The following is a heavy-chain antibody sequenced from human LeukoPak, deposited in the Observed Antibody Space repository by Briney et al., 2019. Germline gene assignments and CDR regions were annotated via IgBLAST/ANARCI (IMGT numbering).Heavy chain of an antibody. V-gene: IGHV3-74*01. CDR2: VTRDGSGK. CDR1: GFTFSGYW. CDR3: ARDGDGYNFDY. D-gene: IGHD5-24*01. J-gene: IGHJ4*02. Sequence: GGSLRLSCAASGFTFSGYWMHWVRQAPGKGLVWVARVTRDGSGKNYADSVKGRFTISRDNGKNTLYLQMNSLRAEDTAVYYCARDGDGYNFDYWGQGTLVTVSS.